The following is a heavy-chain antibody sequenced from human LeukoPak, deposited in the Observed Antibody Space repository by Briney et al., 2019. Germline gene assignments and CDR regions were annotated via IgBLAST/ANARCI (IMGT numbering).Heavy chain of an antibody. CDR2: LYSDGTT. CDR3: ARSSSWYQFDY. Sequence: GGSLRLSCAASGFTVSSHYMNWVRQAPGKGLQWVSVLYSDGTTYYADSVKGRFTISRDNSKNTLYLQMNSLRAEDTAVYYCARSSSWYQFDYWGQGTLVTVSS. D-gene: IGHD6-13*01. J-gene: IGHJ4*02. CDR1: GFTVSSHY. V-gene: IGHV3-66*01.